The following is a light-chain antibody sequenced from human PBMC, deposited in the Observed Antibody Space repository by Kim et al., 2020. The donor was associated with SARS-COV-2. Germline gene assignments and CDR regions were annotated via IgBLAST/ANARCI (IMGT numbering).Light chain of an antibody. V-gene: IGLV2-14*03. Sequence: QSVLTQPASVSGSPGPSITISCTGTSSDVGGYNYVSWYQQHPGKAPKLMIYDVSNRPSGVSNRFSGSKSGNTASLTISGLQAEDEADYYCSSYTSSSTNWVFGGGTQLTVL. J-gene: IGLJ3*02. CDR2: DVS. CDR3: SSYTSSSTNWV. CDR1: SSDVGGYNY.